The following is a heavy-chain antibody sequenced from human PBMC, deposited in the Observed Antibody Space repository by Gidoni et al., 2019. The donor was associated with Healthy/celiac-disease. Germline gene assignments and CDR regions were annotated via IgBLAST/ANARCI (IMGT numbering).Heavy chain of an antibody. D-gene: IGHD3-9*01. Sequence: EVQLVESGGGLVKPGGSLSPSCAASGFTFSSYSMNWVRQAPGKGLEWVSSISSSNSYIYYADSVKGRLTISRDNAKNSLYLQMNSLRAEDTAVYYCARERGYDILTGDYYYYGMDVWGQGTTVTVSS. CDR2: ISSSNSYI. CDR1: GFTFSSYS. V-gene: IGHV3-21*01. J-gene: IGHJ6*02. CDR3: ARERGYDILTGDYYYYGMDV.